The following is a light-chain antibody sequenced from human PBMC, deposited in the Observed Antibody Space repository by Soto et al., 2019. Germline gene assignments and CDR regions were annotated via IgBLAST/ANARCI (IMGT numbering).Light chain of an antibody. CDR3: AAWDDSLNGVV. V-gene: IGLV1-44*01. CDR1: SSNIGSSS. CDR2: NSD. J-gene: IGLJ3*02. Sequence: QLVLTQPPSASGTPGQRVTISCSGASSNIGSSSVTWYQHLPGTAPKLLIYNSDQRPSGVPDRFFASKSGTSASLAISGLQSDDEADYHCAAWDDSLNGVVFGGGTKVTVL.